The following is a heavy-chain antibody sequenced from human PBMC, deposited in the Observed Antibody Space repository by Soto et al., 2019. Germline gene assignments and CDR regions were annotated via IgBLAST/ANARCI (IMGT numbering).Heavy chain of an antibody. J-gene: IGHJ5*02. D-gene: IGHD4-17*01. CDR2: ISGSGGST. V-gene: IGHV3-23*01. CDR3: AKDPLVYGDAEYNWFDP. CDR1: GFTFSSYA. Sequence: GGSLRLSCAASGFTFSSYAMSWVRQAPGKGLEWVSAISGSGGSTYYADSVKGRFTISRDNSKNTLYLQMNSLRAEDTAVYYYAKDPLVYGDAEYNWFDPWGQGTLVTVSS.